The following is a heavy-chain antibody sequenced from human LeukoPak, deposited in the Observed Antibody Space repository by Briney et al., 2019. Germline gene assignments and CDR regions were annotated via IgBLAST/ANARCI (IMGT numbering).Heavy chain of an antibody. V-gene: IGHV4-59*01. D-gene: IGHD3-10*01. J-gene: IGHJ5*02. CDR3: ARGGYYGSGNDFRFDP. CDR2: ISYTGST. Sequence: SETLSLTCTVSGGSISSYYWSWIRQPPGKGLEWIGYISYTGSTNYNPSLKSRVTISVETSKNQFSLKLKSVTAADTAVYYCARGGYYGSGNDFRFDPWGQGTLVTVSS. CDR1: GGSISSYY.